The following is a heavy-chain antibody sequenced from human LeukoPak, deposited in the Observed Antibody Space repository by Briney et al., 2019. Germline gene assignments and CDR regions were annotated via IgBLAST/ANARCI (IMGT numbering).Heavy chain of an antibody. J-gene: IGHJ4*02. CDR1: GFTFSNYW. V-gene: IGHV3-7*01. CDR2: IKQDGSEK. Sequence: QTGGSLRLSCAASGFTFSNYWMNWVRQAPGKGLEWVANIKQDGSEKYYVDSVEGRFTVSRDNTKNSLYLQMNSLRAEDTAVYYCARDRSPGNFDYWGQGTLVTVSS. CDR3: ARDRSPGNFDY. D-gene: IGHD3-10*01.